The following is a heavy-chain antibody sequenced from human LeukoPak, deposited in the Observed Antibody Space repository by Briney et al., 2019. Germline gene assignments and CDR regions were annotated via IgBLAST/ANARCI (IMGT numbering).Heavy chain of an antibody. D-gene: IGHD3-22*01. CDR2: INPNSGGT. CDR1: GYTFIGYY. J-gene: IGHJ4*02. CDR3: ASRNPIGGYFDY. V-gene: IGHV1-2*06. Sequence: GASVKVSCKASGYTFIGYYMHWVRQAPGQGLEWMGRINPNSGGTNYAQTFQGSVTTTRDTSISTAYMELSRLRSDDTAVYYCASRNPIGGYFDYWGQGTLVTVSS.